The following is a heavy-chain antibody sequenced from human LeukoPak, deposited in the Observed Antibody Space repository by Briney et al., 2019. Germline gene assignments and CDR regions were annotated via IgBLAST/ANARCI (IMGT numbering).Heavy chain of an antibody. V-gene: IGHV3-20*04. D-gene: IGHD5-12*01. J-gene: IGHJ3*02. CDR2: INWNGGST. Sequence: PGGSLRLSCAASGFTFDDYGMSWVRQAPGKGLEWVSGINWNGGSTGYADSVKGRFTISRDNAKNSLYLQMNSLRAEDTAVYYCAKVPDRYSGYGAFDIWGQGTMVTVSS. CDR3: AKVPDRYSGYGAFDI. CDR1: GFTFDDYG.